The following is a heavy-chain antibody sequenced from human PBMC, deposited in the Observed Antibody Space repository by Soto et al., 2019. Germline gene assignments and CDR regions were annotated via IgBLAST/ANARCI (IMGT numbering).Heavy chain of an antibody. V-gene: IGHV3-33*08. Sequence: QVQLVESGGGVVQPGTSLRLSCAPSGFTFSSYGMHWVRQAPGKGLEWVAVIWFDGSKTYYADSVKGRFTISRDNSNNALYLQMNSLRADDTAVYYCARDAGFYYLEVWGKGTTVNVSS. CDR3: ARDAGFYYLEV. CDR1: GFTFSSYG. CDR2: IWFDGSKT. J-gene: IGHJ6*03.